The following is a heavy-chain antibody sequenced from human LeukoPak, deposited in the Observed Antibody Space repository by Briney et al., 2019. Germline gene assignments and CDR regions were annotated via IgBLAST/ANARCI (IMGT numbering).Heavy chain of an antibody. CDR1: GCTFSDYY. V-gene: IGHV3-11*06. Sequence: GGSLRLSCAASGCTFSDYYMSWIRQAPGKGLEWVSYISSSSSYTNYADSVKGRFTISRDNAKNSLYLQMNSLRAEDTAVYYCAREDSNAFDIWGQGTMVTVSS. D-gene: IGHD6-13*01. CDR2: ISSSSSYT. CDR3: AREDSNAFDI. J-gene: IGHJ3*02.